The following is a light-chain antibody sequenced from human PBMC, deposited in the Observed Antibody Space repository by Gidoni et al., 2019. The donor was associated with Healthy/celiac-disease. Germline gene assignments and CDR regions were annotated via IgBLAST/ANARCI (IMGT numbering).Light chain of an antibody. Sequence: SYELTQPPSVSVSPGQTASITCSGDKLGDKYACWYQQKPGQSPVLVIYKDSKRPSGIPERFSGYNPGKTATLTISGTQAMDEADYYCQAWDSSTGVVFGGGTKLTVL. CDR2: KDS. CDR3: QAWDSSTGVV. CDR1: KLGDKY. J-gene: IGLJ2*01. V-gene: IGLV3-1*01.